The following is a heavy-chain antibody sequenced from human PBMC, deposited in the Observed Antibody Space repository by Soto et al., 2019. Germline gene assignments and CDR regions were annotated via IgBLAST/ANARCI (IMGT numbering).Heavy chain of an antibody. Sequence: PWESXRLSCSASVFTFISYCIHWFRHAPGKGLEWVAVIWYDGSNKYYADFVKGRLTISRDNSKNTLYLQMNRLRAEDTAVYYCDKDTCTGGSCYNHYFEYWGQGTLVKVYS. V-gene: IGHV3-30*02. D-gene: IGHD2-15*01. CDR2: IWYDGSNK. CDR1: VFTFISYC. CDR3: DKDTCTGGSCYNHYFEY. J-gene: IGHJ4*02.